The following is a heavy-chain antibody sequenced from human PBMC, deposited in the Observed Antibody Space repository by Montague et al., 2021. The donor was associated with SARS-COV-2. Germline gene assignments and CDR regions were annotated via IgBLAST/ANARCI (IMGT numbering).Heavy chain of an antibody. CDR2: IDWDDDK. D-gene: IGHD3-9*01. J-gene: IGHJ3*02. CDR1: GFSLSTSGMR. V-gene: IGHV2-70*04. CDR3: ARGYYDILTNYYDAFDI. Sequence: PALGKPTQTLTLTCTLSGFSLSTSGMRASWIRQPPGKALEWLARIDWDDDKFYSTSLKTRLTISKDTSKNQVVLTMTNMDPVDTATYYCARGYYDILTNYYDAFDIWGQGTMVTVSS.